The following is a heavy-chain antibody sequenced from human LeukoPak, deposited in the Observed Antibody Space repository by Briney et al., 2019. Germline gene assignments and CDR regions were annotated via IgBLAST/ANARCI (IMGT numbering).Heavy chain of an antibody. D-gene: IGHD3-16*01. CDR3: ARADGGVTLDY. Sequence: SETLSLTCAVYGGSFSGYYWSWIRQPPGKGLEWIGEINHSGSTNYNPSLKSRVTISVDTSKNQFSLKLSSVTAADTAVYYCARADGGVTLDYWGQGTLVTVSS. CDR1: GGSFSGYY. J-gene: IGHJ4*02. V-gene: IGHV4-34*01. CDR2: INHSGST.